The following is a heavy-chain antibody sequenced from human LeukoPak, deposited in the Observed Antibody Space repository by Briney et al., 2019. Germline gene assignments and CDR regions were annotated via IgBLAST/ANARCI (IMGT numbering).Heavy chain of an antibody. D-gene: IGHD5-18*01. CDR1: GFTFSSYA. V-gene: IGHV3-7*01. Sequence: GGSLRLSCAASGFTFSSYAMSWVRQAPGKGLEWVANIKKDGSEKYYVDAVKGRFTISRDNAKTSLYLQMNSLRAEDTAVYYCARDLSGIAGYTYGRGIDYWGQGTLVTVSS. CDR2: IKKDGSEK. J-gene: IGHJ4*02. CDR3: ARDLSGIAGYTYGRGIDY.